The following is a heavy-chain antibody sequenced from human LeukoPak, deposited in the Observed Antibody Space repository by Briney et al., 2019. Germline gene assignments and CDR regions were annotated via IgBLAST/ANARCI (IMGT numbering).Heavy chain of an antibody. Sequence: SVKVSCKASGGTFSSYAISWVRQAPGQGLEWMGRINPILGIANYAQKFQGRVTITADKSTSTAYMELSSLRSEDTAVYYCARKGNGGSGVINDAFDIWGQGTMVTVSS. CDR3: ARKGNGGSGVINDAFDI. CDR2: INPILGIA. J-gene: IGHJ3*02. CDR1: GGTFSSYA. V-gene: IGHV1-69*04. D-gene: IGHD3-10*01.